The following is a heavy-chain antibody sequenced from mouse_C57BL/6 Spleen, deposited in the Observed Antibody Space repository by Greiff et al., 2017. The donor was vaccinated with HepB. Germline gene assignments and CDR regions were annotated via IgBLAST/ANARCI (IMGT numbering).Heavy chain of an antibody. Sequence: QVQLKESGPGLVQPSQSLSITCTVSGFSLTSYGVHWVRQSPGKGLEWLGVIWSGGSTDYNAAFISRLSISKDNSKSQVFFKMNSLQADDTAIYYCARNAPVYYGSSYVRYFDVWGTGTTVTVSS. CDR2: IWSGGST. V-gene: IGHV2-2*01. CDR3: ARNAPVYYGSSYVRYFDV. CDR1: GFSLTSYG. D-gene: IGHD1-1*01. J-gene: IGHJ1*03.